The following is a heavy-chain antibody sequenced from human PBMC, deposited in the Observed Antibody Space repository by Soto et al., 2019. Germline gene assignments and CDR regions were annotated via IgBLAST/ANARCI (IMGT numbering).Heavy chain of an antibody. D-gene: IGHD3-10*01. CDR1: GGIFSTYA. Sequence: QVQLVQSGAEVKKPGSSVKVSCKASGGIFSTYAISWLRQAPGQGLEWMGGIIPIFGTPNYAQRFQGRVTITADESTSTAYMEVSRLRSEDTAVYYCARDRDDYGSGNYYNRIVLWGQGTLVTVSS. CDR3: ARDRDDYGSGNYYNRIVL. CDR2: IIPIFGTP. J-gene: IGHJ4*02. V-gene: IGHV1-69*01.